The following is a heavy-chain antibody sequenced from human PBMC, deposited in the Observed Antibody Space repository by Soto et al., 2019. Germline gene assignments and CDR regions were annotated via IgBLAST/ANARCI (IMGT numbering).Heavy chain of an antibody. CDR1: GDSVTSHY. CDR2: MHYTGFS. V-gene: IGHV4-59*02. J-gene: IGHJ4*02. D-gene: IGHD6-13*01. Sequence: SETLSLTCSFSGDSVTSHYFTWIRQSPEKGLEWIGYMHYTGFSHYNPSLKSRLTISVDKSKNQFTLQLTSVTVADTAVYYCAPSYGTAWYTFGGRETQVTVPS. CDR3: APSYGTAWYTF.